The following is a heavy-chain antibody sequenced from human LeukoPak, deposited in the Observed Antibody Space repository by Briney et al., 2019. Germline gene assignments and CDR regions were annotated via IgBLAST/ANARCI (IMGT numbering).Heavy chain of an antibody. V-gene: IGHV6-1*01. CDR1: GDSFSSNSAA. D-gene: IGHD6-13*01. J-gene: IGHJ5*02. CDR3: ARVAGSSRVFWFDP. CDR2: TYYRSKWYN. Sequence: SQTLSLTCAISGDSFSSNSAAWIWLRQFPSRALEGLGRTYYRSKWYNDYAVSVKIRITINPDTSKNQFSLQLNSVTPEDTAVYYCARVAGSSRVFWFDPWGQGTLVTVSS.